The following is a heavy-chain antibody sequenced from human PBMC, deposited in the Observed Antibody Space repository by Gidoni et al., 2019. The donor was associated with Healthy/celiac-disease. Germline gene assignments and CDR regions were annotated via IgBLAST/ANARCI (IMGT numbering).Heavy chain of an antibody. CDR2: IYCGGST. D-gene: IGHD3-10*01. CDR1: GGSISSSSYY. CDR3: ARGSSYGSWSYYSYFHY. Sequence: QLQLQASGPGLAKPSETLYLSCTVAGGSISSSSYYWGWIRQPPGKGLAWIGSIYCGGSTYYIPSLKSRVTISVDTSKLQSSLKLSSVTASDTAVYYCARGSSYGSWSYYSYFHYCGQGTLVTFSS. V-gene: IGHV4-39*01. J-gene: IGHJ4*02.